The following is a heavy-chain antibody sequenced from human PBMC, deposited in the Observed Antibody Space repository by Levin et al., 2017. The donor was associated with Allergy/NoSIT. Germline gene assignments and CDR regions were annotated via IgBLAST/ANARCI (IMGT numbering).Heavy chain of an antibody. D-gene: IGHD3-9*01. CDR3: AHRQNLDWLLDNWFDP. V-gene: IGHV2-5*01. Sequence: SGPTLVKPPQSLTLTCTFSGFSLSTSGVGVGWIRPPPGKALEWLGVIYWNDDKRYSPSLKSRLSITKDTSKHQVVLTMTNMDPVDTATYYCAHRQNLDWLLDNWFDPWGQGTLVTVSS. CDR2: IYWNDDK. CDR1: GFSLSTSGVG. J-gene: IGHJ5*02.